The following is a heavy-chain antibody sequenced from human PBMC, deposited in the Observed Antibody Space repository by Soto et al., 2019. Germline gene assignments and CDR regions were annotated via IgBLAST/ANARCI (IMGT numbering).Heavy chain of an antibody. CDR2: INHSGST. Sequence: QVQLQQWGAGLLNPSETLFLTCAVYVGSFSGYYWSWIRQPPGKGLEWIGEINHSGSTNYKPSLKSRVTISVDTSKNQFSLNLNSVTAADTAVYYCAGGRNLGGTYLDYWGQGTLVTVSS. D-gene: IGHD1-26*01. CDR1: VGSFSGYY. CDR3: AGGRNLGGTYLDY. V-gene: IGHV4-34*01. J-gene: IGHJ4*02.